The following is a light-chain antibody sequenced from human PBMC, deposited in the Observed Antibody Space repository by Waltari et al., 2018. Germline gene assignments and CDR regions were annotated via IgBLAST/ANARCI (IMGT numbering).Light chain of an antibody. CDR3: QQYYGIPYT. V-gene: IGKV4-1*01. CDR1: QTVFYSANNNNY. CDR2: WAA. Sequence: DFVMTQSPDSLAVSLGERATINCRSSQTVFYSANNNNYLAWYQQKPGQPPKRLISWAATRESGVPDRVRGSESGTDFTRTISSLQAEDVAVYYCQQYYGIPYTFGQGTKLEIK. J-gene: IGKJ2*01.